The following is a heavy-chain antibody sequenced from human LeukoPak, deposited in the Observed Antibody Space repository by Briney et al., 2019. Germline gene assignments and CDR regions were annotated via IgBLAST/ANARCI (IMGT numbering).Heavy chain of an antibody. Sequence: SVKVSCKASVPTFTSYAINWVRQTPGQGLEWMGGFIPIFGSPTYAQEFQGRVTFTTDESTYTAYMELSNLRSDDTAVFYCAGFFYDSSGAAFDIWGQGTMVTASS. J-gene: IGHJ3*02. D-gene: IGHD3-22*01. CDR2: FIPIFGSP. CDR3: AGFFYDSSGAAFDI. V-gene: IGHV1-69*05. CDR1: VPTFTSYA.